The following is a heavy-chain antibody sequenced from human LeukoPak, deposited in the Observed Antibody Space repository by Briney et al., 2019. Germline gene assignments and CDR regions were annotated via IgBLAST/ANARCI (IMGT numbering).Heavy chain of an antibody. Sequence: SETLSLTCTVSGGSISSHYWSWIRQPPGKGLEWIGYIYYSGSTNYNPSLKSRVTISVDTSKNQFSLKLSSVTAADTAVYYCARAINYDFWSGHPLDVWGKGTTVTVSS. V-gene: IGHV4-59*11. D-gene: IGHD3-3*01. CDR1: GGSISSHY. J-gene: IGHJ6*04. CDR3: ARAINYDFWSGHPLDV. CDR2: IYYSGST.